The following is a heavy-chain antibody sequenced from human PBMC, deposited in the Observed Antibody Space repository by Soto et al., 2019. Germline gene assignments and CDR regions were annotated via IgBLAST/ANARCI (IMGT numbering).Heavy chain of an antibody. Sequence: GGSLRLSCAASGFTFSSYSIHWVRQAPGKGLEWVAVISYDGSNKFYADSVKGRFTISRDNSKNTLYLQMNSLRAEDTAVYYCAKDSGTYWYFDLWGRGTLVTVSS. CDR3: AKDSGTYWYFDL. CDR2: ISYDGSNK. D-gene: IGHD3-10*01. CDR1: GFTFSSYS. J-gene: IGHJ2*01. V-gene: IGHV3-30*18.